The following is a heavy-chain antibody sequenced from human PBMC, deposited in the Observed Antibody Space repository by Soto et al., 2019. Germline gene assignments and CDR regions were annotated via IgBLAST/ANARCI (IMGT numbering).Heavy chain of an antibody. CDR3: ARDAARRDGYNPPDY. CDR1: GFTFSSYS. V-gene: IGHV3-48*02. J-gene: IGHJ4*02. D-gene: IGHD5-12*01. CDR2: ISSSSSTI. Sequence: EVQLVESGGGLVQPGGSLRLSCAASGFTFSSYSMNWVRQAPGKGLERGSYISSSSSTIYYADSVKGRFTISRDNAKNSLYLQMNSLRDEDTAVYYCARDAARRDGYNPPDYWGQGTLVTVSS.